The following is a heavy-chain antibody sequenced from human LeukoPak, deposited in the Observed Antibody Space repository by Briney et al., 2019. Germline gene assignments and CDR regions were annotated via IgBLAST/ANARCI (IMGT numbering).Heavy chain of an antibody. D-gene: IGHD3-16*02. J-gene: IGHJ4*02. CDR3: ATHIMITFGGVIAPGY. CDR2: IKEDGSEK. V-gene: IGHV3-7*01. Sequence: PGGSLRLSCAASGFTFRNYWMSWVRQAPGKGLEWVASIKEDGSEKHYVDSVKGRFTISRDNAKNSLYLQMNSLRAEDTAVYYCATHIMITFGGVIAPGYWGQGTLVTVSS. CDR1: GFTFRNYW.